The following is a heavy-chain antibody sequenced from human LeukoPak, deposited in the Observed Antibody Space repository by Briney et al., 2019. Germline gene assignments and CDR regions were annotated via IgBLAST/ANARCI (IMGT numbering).Heavy chain of an antibody. Sequence: ASVKVPCKASGYTFTGYYMHWVRQAPGQGLEWMGWINPNSGGTNYAQKFQGWVTMTRDTSISTAYMELSRLRSDDTAVYYCAREGTTVTPLRNYYGMDVWGQGTTVTVSS. J-gene: IGHJ6*02. V-gene: IGHV1-2*04. CDR3: AREGTTVTPLRNYYGMDV. CDR1: GYTFTGYY. CDR2: INPNSGGT. D-gene: IGHD4-17*01.